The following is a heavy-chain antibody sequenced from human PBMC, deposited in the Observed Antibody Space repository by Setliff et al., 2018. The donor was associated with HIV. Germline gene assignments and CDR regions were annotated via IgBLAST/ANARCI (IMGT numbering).Heavy chain of an antibody. J-gene: IGHJ4*01. V-gene: IGHV3-43D*04. CDR3: AKDASITGTSYYFDY. D-gene: IGHD1-20*01. CDR1: GFTFDEYA. CDR2: ITWNGGRT. Sequence: GASLRLSCAASGFTFDEYAMHWVRQSPGKGLEWVSLITWNGGRTSYADSVKGRFTISRDNSKNSLFLQMSSLRVEDTALYYCAKDASITGTSYYFDYWGHGTLVTVSS.